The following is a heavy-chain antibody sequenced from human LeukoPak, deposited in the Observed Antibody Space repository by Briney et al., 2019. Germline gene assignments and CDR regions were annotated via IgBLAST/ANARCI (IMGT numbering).Heavy chain of an antibody. D-gene: IGHD2-21*02. CDR1: GFTFSTSW. V-gene: IGHV3-7*01. CDR3: AREWYEYGGDSGGY. J-gene: IGHJ4*02. Sequence: PGGSLRLSCAASGFTFSTSWMTWVRQAPGKGLDWLGNINPDGSRINYVDSVKGRFTISRDNAKNSLYLQMASLRAEDTATYYCAREWYEYGGDSGGYWGQGTLVTVSS. CDR2: INPDGSRI.